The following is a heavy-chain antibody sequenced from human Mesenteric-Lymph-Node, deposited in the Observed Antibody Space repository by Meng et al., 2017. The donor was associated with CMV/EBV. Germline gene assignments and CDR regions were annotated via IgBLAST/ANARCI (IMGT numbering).Heavy chain of an antibody. Sequence: QITLKESGPTLVKPTQTLTLTCTFSGFSLSTSGVGVGWIRQPPGKALEWLALIYWDDDKRYSPSLKSRLTITKDTSKNQVVLTMTNMDPVDTATYCCAHSSGIAAAGPFYFDYWGQGTLVTVSS. CDR2: IYWDDDK. J-gene: IGHJ4*02. CDR3: AHSSGIAAAGPFYFDY. CDR1: GFSLSTSGVG. V-gene: IGHV2-5*02. D-gene: IGHD6-13*01.